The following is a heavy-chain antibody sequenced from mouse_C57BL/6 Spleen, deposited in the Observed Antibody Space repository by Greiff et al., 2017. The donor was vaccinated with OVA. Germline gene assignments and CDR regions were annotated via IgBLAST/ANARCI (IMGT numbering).Heavy chain of an antibody. CDR2: IPPNSGST. V-gene: IGHV1-64*01. CDR1: GYTFTSYW. J-gene: IGHJ4*01. Sequence: QVQLQQPGAELVKPGASVTLSCKASGYTFTSYWMHWVKQRPGQGLEWIGMIPPNSGSTNYNEKFKSKATLTVDKSSSTAYMQLSSLTSEDSAVYYCARGGYGYDEGYAMDYWGQGTSVTVSS. D-gene: IGHD2-2*01. CDR3: ARGGYGYDEGYAMDY.